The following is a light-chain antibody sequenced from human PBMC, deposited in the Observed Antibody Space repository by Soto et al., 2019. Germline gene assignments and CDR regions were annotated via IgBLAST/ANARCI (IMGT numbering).Light chain of an antibody. Sequence: QSVLTQPPSASGSPGQSVTISCTGTSSDVGGYKYVSWYQQHPGKAPKLIISEVSKRPSGVPDRISGSKSGNTASLTVSGLQAEDEAYYYCSSYSGTNNLVFGGGTKLTVL. V-gene: IGLV2-8*01. CDR3: SSYSGTNNLV. J-gene: IGLJ2*01. CDR2: EVS. CDR1: SSDVGGYKY.